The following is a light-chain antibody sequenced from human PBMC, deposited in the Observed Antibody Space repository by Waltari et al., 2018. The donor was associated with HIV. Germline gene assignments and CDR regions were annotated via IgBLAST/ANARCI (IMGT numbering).Light chain of an antibody. CDR1: QDIKND. Sequence: DIQMTQFPSSLSASVGGTVHIISRASQDIKNDLGWYQQRPGKAPQRLIFAASTLQGGVPPRFSGSGSGTELNLTVSGLQPEDSGIYYCLQHASYPITFGQGTRLDIE. CDR2: AAS. J-gene: IGKJ5*01. CDR3: LQHASYPIT. V-gene: IGKV1-17*01.